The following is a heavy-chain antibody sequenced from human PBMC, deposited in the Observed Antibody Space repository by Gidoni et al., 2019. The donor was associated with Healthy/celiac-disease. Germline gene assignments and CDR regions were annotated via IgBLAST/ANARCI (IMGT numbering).Heavy chain of an antibody. J-gene: IGHJ4*02. D-gene: IGHD2-15*01. CDR1: GFTFSSYA. CDR2: ISGSGGST. CDR3: AKGRTRTGKSAAG. Sequence: EVQLLESGGGLVQPGGSLRLSCAASGFTFSSYAMRWVRQAPGKGLEWVSAISGSGGSTYYADSVKGRFTISRDNSKNTLYLQMNSLRAEDTAVYYCAKGRTRTGKSAAGWGQGTLVTVSS. V-gene: IGHV3-23*01.